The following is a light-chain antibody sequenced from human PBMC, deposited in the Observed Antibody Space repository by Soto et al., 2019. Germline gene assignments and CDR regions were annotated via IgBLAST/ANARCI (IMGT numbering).Light chain of an antibody. V-gene: IGLV2-11*01. CDR2: NVN. CDR3: CSYAGVYVV. Sequence: QSALTQPASVSGSPGQSITISCTGTSSDVGYSNYVSWYQQLPGKAPKLMIYNVNERPAGVPDRFSGSKSGNTASLTISGLQTDDDAEYFCCSYAGVYVVFGEGTKLTVL. J-gene: IGLJ2*01. CDR1: SSDVGYSNY.